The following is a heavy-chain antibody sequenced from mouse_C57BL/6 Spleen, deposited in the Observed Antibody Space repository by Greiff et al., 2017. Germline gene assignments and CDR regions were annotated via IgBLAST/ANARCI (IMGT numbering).Heavy chain of an antibody. D-gene: IGHD1-1*01. Sequence: EVKLVESGPVLVKPGASVKMSCKASGYTFTDYYMNWVKQSHGKSLEWIGVINPYNGGTSYNQKFKGKATLTVDKSSSTAYMELNSLTSEDSAVYYCARGPYYYGSSYYAMDYWGQGTSVTVSS. CDR2: INPYNGGT. CDR1: GYTFTDYY. V-gene: IGHV1-19*01. CDR3: ARGPYYYGSSYYAMDY. J-gene: IGHJ4*01.